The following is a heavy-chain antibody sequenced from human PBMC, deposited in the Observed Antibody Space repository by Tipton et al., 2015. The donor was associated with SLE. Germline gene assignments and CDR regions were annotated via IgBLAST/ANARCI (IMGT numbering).Heavy chain of an antibody. Sequence: GLVKPSETLSLTCTVSGGSISSSSYYWGWIRQPPGKGLEWIGSIYYSGSTYYNPSLKSRVTISVDTSKNQFSLKLSSVTAADTAVYYCARVWGYLSLNYYYYMDVWGKGTTVTVSS. CDR1: GGSISSSSYY. CDR3: ARVWGYLSLNYYYYMDV. CDR2: IYYSGST. V-gene: IGHV4-39*07. D-gene: IGHD2-21*01. J-gene: IGHJ6*03.